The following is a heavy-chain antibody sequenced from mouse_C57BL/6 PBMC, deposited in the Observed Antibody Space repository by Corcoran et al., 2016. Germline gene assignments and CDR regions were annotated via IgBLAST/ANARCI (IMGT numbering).Heavy chain of an antibody. CDR1: GYTLTTYG. CDR3: ARRGEGAIDY. CDR2: INTYSGVP. J-gene: IGHJ4*01. D-gene: IGHD2-13*01. V-gene: IGHV9-3*01. Sequence: QNQLVQSGPELKKHGETVKISCKDSGYTLTTYGMSCVKQAPGKGLKWMGWINTYSGVPTYADDFKGRFAFSLETSASTAYLQINNLKNEDTATYFCARRGEGAIDYWGQGTSVTVSS.